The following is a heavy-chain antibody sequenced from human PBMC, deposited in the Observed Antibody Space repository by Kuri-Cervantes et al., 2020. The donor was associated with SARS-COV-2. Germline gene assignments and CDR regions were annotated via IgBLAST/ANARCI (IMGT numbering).Heavy chain of an antibody. Sequence: SETLSLTCRVSGASISSNTYYRGWIRQPPGKGLEWIGSVSYTGNTYLNPSLKSRVTISVHTSKTQFSLNLSSVTVADTAVYYCARQVELSLDEYGMDIWGQGPTVTVSS. CDR2: VSYTGNT. CDR1: GASISSNTYY. CDR3: ARQVELSLDEYGMDI. V-gene: IGHV4-39*01. J-gene: IGHJ6*02. D-gene: IGHD1-7*01.